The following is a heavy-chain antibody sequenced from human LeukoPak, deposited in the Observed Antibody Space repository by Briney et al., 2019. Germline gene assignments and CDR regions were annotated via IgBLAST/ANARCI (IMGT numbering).Heavy chain of an antibody. CDR2: ISGSGGNT. J-gene: IGHJ6*02. Sequence: GGSLRLSCAASGFTFSSYAMSWVRQAPGKGLEWVSAISGSGGNTYYADSVKGRFTISRDNSKNTLYLQMNSLRAEDTAVYYCAKPPFWASPAAKEYYHGIDVWGQGTTVTVSS. CDR3: AKPPFWASPAAKEYYHGIDV. V-gene: IGHV3-23*01. CDR1: GFTFSSYA. D-gene: IGHD2-2*01.